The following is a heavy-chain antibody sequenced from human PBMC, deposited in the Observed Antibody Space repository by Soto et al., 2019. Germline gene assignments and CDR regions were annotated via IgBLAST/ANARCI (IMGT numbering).Heavy chain of an antibody. V-gene: IGHV3-48*02. CDR3: ASLRGVLGYFDY. D-gene: IGHD3-10*01. J-gene: IGHJ4*02. Sequence: GGSLRLSCVASGFTFSSYSMNWVRQAPGKGLEWVSYISSSSSTIYYADSVKGRFTISRDNAKNSLYLQMNSLRDEDTAVHYCASLRGVLGYFDYWGQGTLVTVSS. CDR2: ISSSSSTI. CDR1: GFTFSSYS.